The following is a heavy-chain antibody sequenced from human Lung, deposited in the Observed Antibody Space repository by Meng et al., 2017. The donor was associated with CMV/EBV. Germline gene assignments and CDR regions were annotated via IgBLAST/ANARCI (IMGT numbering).Heavy chain of an antibody. J-gene: IGHJ1*01. CDR2: IPHRGSS. CDR3: LRRSGGSV. Sequence: VQLGESGPALVKPAETLSLTCAFSGDSITNHNWWAWVRQPPGKGLEWIGEIPHRGSSAYNPSLKSRVSMSIDKSKNQFSLKLTSVTAADTAVYHCLRRSGGSVWGQGTLVTVPS. CDR1: GDSITNHNW. D-gene: IGHD3-10*01. V-gene: IGHV4-4*02.